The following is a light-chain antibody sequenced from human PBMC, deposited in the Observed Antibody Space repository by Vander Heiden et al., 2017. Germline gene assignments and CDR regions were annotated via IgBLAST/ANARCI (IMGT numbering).Light chain of an antibody. CDR3: SSYTSGSTLVV. CDR2: DVS. V-gene: IGLV2-14*03. J-gene: IGLJ2*01. Sequence: QYALTQPATVSGSPGQAITISCTGTSSDVGSYNYVSWYQQHPGKAPKLMIYDVSSRPSGVSDRFSGSKSGNTASLTISGLQPEDEADYYCSSYTSGSTLVVFGGGTKLTVL. CDR1: SSDVGSYNY.